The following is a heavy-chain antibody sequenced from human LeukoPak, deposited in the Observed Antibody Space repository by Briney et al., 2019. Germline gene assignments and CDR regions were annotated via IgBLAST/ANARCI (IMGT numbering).Heavy chain of an antibody. CDR3: AKDKEYQLLFDY. V-gene: IGHV3-23*01. CDR1: GFTFSSYA. Sequence: GGSLRLSCAASGFTFSSYAMSWVREAPGKGLEWGSAISGSGGSTYYADSVKGRFTISRDNSKNTLYLQMNSLRAEDTAVYYCAKDKEYQLLFDYWGQGTLVTVSS. J-gene: IGHJ4*02. CDR2: ISGSGGST. D-gene: IGHD2-2*01.